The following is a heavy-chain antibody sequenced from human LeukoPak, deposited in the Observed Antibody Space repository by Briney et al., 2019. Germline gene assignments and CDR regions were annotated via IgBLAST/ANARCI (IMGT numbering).Heavy chain of an antibody. Sequence: PSETLSLTCTVSGGSISSYYWSWIRQPPGEGLEWIGYIYYSGSTNYNPSLKSRVTISVDTSKNQFSLKLSSVTAADTAVYYCARKNYGSDAFDIWGQGTMVTVSS. CDR1: GGSISSYY. CDR2: IYYSGST. J-gene: IGHJ3*02. D-gene: IGHD3-10*01. V-gene: IGHV4-59*08. CDR3: ARKNYGSDAFDI.